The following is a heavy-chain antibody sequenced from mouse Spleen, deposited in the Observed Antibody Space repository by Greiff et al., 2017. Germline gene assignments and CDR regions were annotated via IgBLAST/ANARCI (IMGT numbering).Heavy chain of an antibody. V-gene: IGHV1-55*01. CDR1: GYPFTSYW. J-gene: IGHJ1*01. CDR2: IYPGSGST. Sequence: VQLQQPGAELVKPGASVPMSCKASGYPFTSYWITWVKQRPGQGLEWIGDIYPGSGSTNYNEKFKSKATLTVDTSSSTAYMQLSSLTSEDSAVYYCARHWDVKGAYWYFDVWGAGTTVTVSS. D-gene: IGHD4-1*01. CDR3: ARHWDVKGAYWYFDV.